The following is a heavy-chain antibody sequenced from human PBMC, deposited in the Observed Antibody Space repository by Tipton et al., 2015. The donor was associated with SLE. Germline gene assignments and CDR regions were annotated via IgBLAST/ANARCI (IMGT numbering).Heavy chain of an antibody. CDR1: GYIFTTYG. V-gene: IGHV1-18*01. J-gene: IGHJ4*02. CDR2: ISTYNDNT. Sequence: QSGAEVKKPGASVKVSCKASGYIFTTYGVSWVRQAPGQGPEWMGWISTYNDNTNYSQKLQGRVTMTTDTSTSTAYMELRSLRSDDTAVYYCARAGGSGGSCAYWGQGTLVTVSS. D-gene: IGHD2-15*01. CDR3: ARAGGSGGSCAY.